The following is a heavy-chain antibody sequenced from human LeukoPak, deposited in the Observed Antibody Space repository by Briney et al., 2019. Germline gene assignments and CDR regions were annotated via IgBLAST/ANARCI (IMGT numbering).Heavy chain of an antibody. CDR1: GFTFSSYW. V-gene: IGHV3-23*01. Sequence: GGSLRLSCAASGFTFSSYWMHWVRQAPGKGLEWVSAISGSGDNTYFADSVKGRFTISRDNSKNTLYLQMNVLRAEDTAVYYCAKGSGFWSGYLKTYYMDVWGKGTTVTVSS. J-gene: IGHJ6*03. CDR2: ISGSGDNT. D-gene: IGHD3-3*01. CDR3: AKGSGFWSGYLKTYYMDV.